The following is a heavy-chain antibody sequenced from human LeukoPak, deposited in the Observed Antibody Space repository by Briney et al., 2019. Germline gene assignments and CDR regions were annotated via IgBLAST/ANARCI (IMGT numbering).Heavy chain of an antibody. CDR2: IYYSGST. Sequence: PSETLSLTCTVSGGSISSYYWSWIRQPPGKGLEWIGYIYYSGSTNYNPSLKSRVTISVDTSKNQFSLKLSSVTAADTAVYYCARDRGRSGWYVYFDYWGQGTLVTVSS. D-gene: IGHD6-19*01. CDR3: ARDRGRSGWYVYFDY. CDR1: GGSISSYY. J-gene: IGHJ4*02. V-gene: IGHV4-59*01.